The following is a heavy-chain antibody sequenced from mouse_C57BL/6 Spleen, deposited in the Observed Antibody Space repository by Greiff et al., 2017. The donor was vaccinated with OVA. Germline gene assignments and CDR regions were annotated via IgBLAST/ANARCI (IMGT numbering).Heavy chain of an antibody. Sequence: QVQLKESGPELVKPGASVKISCKASGYAFSSSWMNWVKQRPGKGLEWIGRIYPGDGDTNYNGKFKGKATLTADKSSSTAYMQLSSLTSEDSAVDFCARNGYDLAWFAYWGQGTLVTVSA. CDR2: IYPGDGDT. CDR1: GYAFSSSW. V-gene: IGHV1-82*01. J-gene: IGHJ3*01. D-gene: IGHD2-2*01. CDR3: ARNGYDLAWFAY.